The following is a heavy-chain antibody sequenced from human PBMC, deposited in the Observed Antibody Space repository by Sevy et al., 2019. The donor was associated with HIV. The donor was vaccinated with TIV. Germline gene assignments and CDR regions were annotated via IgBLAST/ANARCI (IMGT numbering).Heavy chain of an antibody. CDR1: GFTFSSYP. V-gene: IGHV3-30-3*01. D-gene: IGHD3-10*01. Sequence: GGSLRLSCAASGFTFSSYPMHWVRQAPGKGLEWVSFISFDGTDKYYADSVKGRFTITRDNCKNTLILQMNSLRAEDTAFYYCVRETTMLPRGAFDFWGQGTMVTVSS. J-gene: IGHJ3*01. CDR3: VRETTMLPRGAFDF. CDR2: ISFDGTDK.